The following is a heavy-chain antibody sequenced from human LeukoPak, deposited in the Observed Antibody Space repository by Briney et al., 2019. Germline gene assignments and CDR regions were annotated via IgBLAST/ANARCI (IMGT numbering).Heavy chain of an antibody. Sequence: TPSETLSLTCTVSGGSIRNYYGSWIRQSAGKGLDWIGRFHTSGSTDCYPSLKSRVTMAVDTSKNQISLRLSSVTAADTAVYYCARVPRYCTKGVCYSYFDYWGQGTLVTVSS. CDR3: ARVPRYCTKGVCYSYFDY. V-gene: IGHV4-4*07. J-gene: IGHJ4*02. CDR2: FHTSGST. CDR1: GGSIRNYY. D-gene: IGHD2-8*01.